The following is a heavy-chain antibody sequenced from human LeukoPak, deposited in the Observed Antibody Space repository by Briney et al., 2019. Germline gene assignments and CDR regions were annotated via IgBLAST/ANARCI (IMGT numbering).Heavy chain of an antibody. V-gene: IGHV4-4*09. Sequence: KPSETLSLTCTVSGGSISSYYWSWIRQPPGKGLEGIGYIYTSGSTNYTPSLKPRVTISVDTSKNQFSLKLSSVTAADTAVYYCARRVFHYYYMDVWGKGTTVTVSS. CDR3: ARRVFHYYYMDV. CDR2: IYTSGST. J-gene: IGHJ6*03. D-gene: IGHD2-21*01. CDR1: GGSISSYY.